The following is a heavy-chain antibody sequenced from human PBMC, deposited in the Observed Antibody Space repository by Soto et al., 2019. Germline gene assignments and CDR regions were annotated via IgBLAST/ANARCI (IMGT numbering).Heavy chain of an antibody. V-gene: IGHV3-21*01. Sequence: EVQLVESGGGLVKPGGFLRLSCAASGFTFSSYSMNWVRQAPGKGLEWVSSISSSSSYIYYADSVKGRFTISRDNAKNSLYLQMNSLRAEDTAVYYCARGPDFWSGPETLNWFDPWGQGTLVTVSS. CDR1: GFTFSSYS. CDR3: ARGPDFWSGPETLNWFDP. D-gene: IGHD3-3*01. CDR2: ISSSSSYI. J-gene: IGHJ5*02.